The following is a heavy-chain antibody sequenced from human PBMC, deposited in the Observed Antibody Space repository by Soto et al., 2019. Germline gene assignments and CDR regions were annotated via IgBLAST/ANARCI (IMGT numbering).Heavy chain of an antibody. D-gene: IGHD3-10*01. J-gene: IGHJ6*02. CDR3: ARGSYYYGSGSYLFYYYYGTDV. V-gene: IGHV1-2*02. Sequence: ASVKVSCKASGYTFTGYYMPWVRQAPGQGLEWMGWINPNSGGTNYAQKFQGRVTMTRDTSISTAYMELSRLRSDDTAVYYCARGSYYYGSGSYLFYYYYGTDVWGQGTTVTVSS. CDR2: INPNSGGT. CDR1: GYTFTGYY.